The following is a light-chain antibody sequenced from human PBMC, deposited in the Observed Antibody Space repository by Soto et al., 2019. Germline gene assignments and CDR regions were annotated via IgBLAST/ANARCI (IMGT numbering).Light chain of an antibody. Sequence: QSVLTQPPSVSGAPGQRVTISCTGSSSNIGAGDDVHWNQQLPGTAPKLLIYGNSNRPSGVPDRFSGSKSGTSASLAITGLQAEDEADYYCQSYDSSLSGVVFGGGTKLTVL. CDR3: QSYDSSLSGVV. CDR1: SSNIGAGDD. V-gene: IGLV1-40*01. J-gene: IGLJ2*01. CDR2: GNS.